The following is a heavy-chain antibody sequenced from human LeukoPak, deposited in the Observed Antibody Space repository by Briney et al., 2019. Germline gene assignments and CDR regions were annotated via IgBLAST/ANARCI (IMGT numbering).Heavy chain of an antibody. CDR2: IKRDGSGT. CDR1: GFTFSFNS. J-gene: IGHJ6*02. D-gene: IGHD2-8*01. Sequence: GGSLRLSCAASGFTFSFNSMHWVRQGPGKGLVWVSRIKRDGSGTTYADSVKGRVTISRDNAKNTLYLQMNSLRAEDTAVYYCARSNGFGMDVWGQGTTVTVSS. V-gene: IGHV3-74*01. CDR3: ARSNGFGMDV.